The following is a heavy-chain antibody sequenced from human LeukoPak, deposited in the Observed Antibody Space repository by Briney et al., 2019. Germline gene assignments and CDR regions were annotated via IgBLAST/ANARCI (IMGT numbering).Heavy chain of an antibody. D-gene: IGHD2-15*01. CDR3: ARDRGYCSGGSCYWDAFDM. CDR1: GFTFSSYW. CDR2: IKQDGSEK. V-gene: IGHV3-7*01. J-gene: IGHJ3*02. Sequence: GGSLRLSCAASGFTFSSYWMSWVRQAPGKGLEWVANIKQDGSEKYYVDSVKGRFTISRDNAKNSLYLQMNSLRAEDTAVYYCARDRGYCSGGSCYWDAFDMWGQGTMVTV.